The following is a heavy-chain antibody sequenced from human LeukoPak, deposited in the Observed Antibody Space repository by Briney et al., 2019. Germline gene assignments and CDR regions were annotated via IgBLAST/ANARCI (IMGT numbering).Heavy chain of an antibody. V-gene: IGHV4-59*12. CDR1: GGSITSYH. CDR2: IYYSGST. D-gene: IGHD2-15*01. J-gene: IGHJ4*02. Sequence: PSETLSLTCTVSGGSITSYHWSWIRQPPGKGLEWIGYIYYSGSTNYNPSLKSRVTISVDTSKNQFSLKLSSVTAADTAVYYCAIVVVVAATPKFDYWGQGTLVTVSS. CDR3: AIVVVVAATPKFDY.